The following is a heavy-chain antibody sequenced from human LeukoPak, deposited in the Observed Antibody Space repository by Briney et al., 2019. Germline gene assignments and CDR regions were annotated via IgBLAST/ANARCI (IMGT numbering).Heavy chain of an antibody. J-gene: IGHJ6*04. V-gene: IGHV3-7*03. CDR1: GFIFSSYW. CDR3: ARRALRYCSSASGPAQYNGWDV. CDR2: IKEDGSEK. D-gene: IGHD2-2*01. Sequence: GGSLRLSCAASGFIFSSYWMSWVRQAPGKGLEWVANIKEDGSEKYYVDSVKGRFTISRDNAKNSLYLQTNRLRADDTAVYYWARRALRYCSSASGPAQYNGWDVWGKGTPVTVSS.